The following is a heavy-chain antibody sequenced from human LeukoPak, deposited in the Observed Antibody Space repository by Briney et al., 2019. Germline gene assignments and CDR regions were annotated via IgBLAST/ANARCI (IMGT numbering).Heavy chain of an antibody. V-gene: IGHV3-33*01. CDR3: ARRRREFDY. CDR1: GFTFSSYG. Sequence: PGRSLRLSCAASGFTFSSYGMHWVRQAPGKGLEWVAVIWYDGSNKYYADSVKGRFTISRDNSKNTLYLQTNSLRAEDTAVYYCARRRREFDYWGQGTLVTVSS. J-gene: IGHJ4*02. CDR2: IWYDGSNK.